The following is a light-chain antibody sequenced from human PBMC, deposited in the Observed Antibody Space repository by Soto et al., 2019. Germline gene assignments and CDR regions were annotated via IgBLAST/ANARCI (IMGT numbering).Light chain of an antibody. CDR3: QQYYAWPYT. CDR1: QSVSNK. J-gene: IGKJ2*01. V-gene: IGKV3-15*01. CDR2: AAS. Sequence: EIVMTQSPATLSVSPGERATLSCRASQSVSNKLAWYQQKPGQAPKLLIYAASTRATGVPDRVTGSGSGTEFTLTISSLQSADFVVYYCQQYYAWPYTFGQGTKLQIE.